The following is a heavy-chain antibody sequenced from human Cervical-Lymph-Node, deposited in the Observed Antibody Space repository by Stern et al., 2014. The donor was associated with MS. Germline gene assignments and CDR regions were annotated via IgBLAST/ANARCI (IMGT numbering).Heavy chain of an antibody. CDR3: AIMGTNGIDV. CDR2: ISGYKGST. J-gene: IGHJ6*02. Sequence: QVQLVQSGTEVKKPGASVKVSCKASGDTFGTYGVNWVRQAPGQRLEWLGWISGYKGSTNYAQRLQGRVTLTTDTSTTTAYMELRSLRSDDTAVYYCAIMGTNGIDVWGQGTTVTVSS. V-gene: IGHV1-18*01. CDR1: GDTFGTYG. D-gene: IGHD5-18*01.